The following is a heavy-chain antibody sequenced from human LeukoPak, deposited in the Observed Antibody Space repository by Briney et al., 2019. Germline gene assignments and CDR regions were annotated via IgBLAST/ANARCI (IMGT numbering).Heavy chain of an antibody. CDR3: AQGGY. V-gene: IGHV3-23*01. CDR2: ISGGGETT. CDR1: GFTFNNYA. Sequence: PGGSLRLSCAASGFTFNNYAMNWVRQAPGKGLEWVSSISGGGETTYYADSAKGRFTISRDNSKDTLYLQMNSLRAEDTAVYYCAQGGYWGQGTLVTVSS. J-gene: IGHJ4*02.